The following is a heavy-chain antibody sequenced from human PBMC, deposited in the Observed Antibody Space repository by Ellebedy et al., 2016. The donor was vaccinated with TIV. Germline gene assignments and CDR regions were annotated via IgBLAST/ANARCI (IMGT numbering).Heavy chain of an antibody. CDR1: GFTFSDYY. CDR2: ISSSSSYT. V-gene: IGHV3-11*06. J-gene: IGHJ4*02. D-gene: IGHD6-19*01. CDR3: AGGRGWLVDY. Sequence: PGGSLRLSCAASGFTFSDYYMSWIRQAPGKGLEWVSYISSSSSYTNYADSVKGRFTISRDNAKNSLSLQMNTLRTEDTAVYYCAGGRGWLVDYWGQGIMVTVSS.